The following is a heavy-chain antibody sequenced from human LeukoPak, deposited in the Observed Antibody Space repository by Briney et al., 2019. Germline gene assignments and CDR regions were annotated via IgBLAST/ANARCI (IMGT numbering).Heavy chain of an antibody. D-gene: IGHD2-2*01. CDR2: IWNDRSKE. CDR3: ARDDCSSPSCYGY. CDR1: GFNFRFYG. V-gene: IGHV3-33*01. J-gene: IGHJ4*02. Sequence: GGTLRLSCAASGFNFRFYGMHWVRQAPGKGLECVAVIWNDRSKESYADSVKGRFTISRDNSMNTLYLQMNSLRVEDTAVYYCARDDCSSPSCYGYWGQGTLVAVSS.